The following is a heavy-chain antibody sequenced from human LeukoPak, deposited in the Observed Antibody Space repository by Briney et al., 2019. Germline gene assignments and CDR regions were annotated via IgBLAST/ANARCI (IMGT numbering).Heavy chain of an antibody. Sequence: PGGSLRLSCAPSIFIFSCPNMYVRRQAPGKGLEWVSCITSNNDIYYADAVKGRFTISRDNAKNSLYLQMNSLRGDDTAVYYCARYYSGSSYSGRAWGQGTLVTASS. CDR1: IFIFSCPN. V-gene: IGHV3-69-1*01. CDR2: ITSNNDI. D-gene: IGHD2-15*01. J-gene: IGHJ4*02. CDR3: ARYYSGSSYSGRA.